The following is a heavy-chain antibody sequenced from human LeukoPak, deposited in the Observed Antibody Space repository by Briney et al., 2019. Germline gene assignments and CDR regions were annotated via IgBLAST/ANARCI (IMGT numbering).Heavy chain of an antibody. J-gene: IGHJ6*02. Sequence: SETLSLTCTVSGGSISSYYWSWIRQPPGKGLEWIGYIYYSGSTNYNPSLKSRVTISVDTSKNQFSLKLSSVTAADTAVYYRARAPQSGYSEDLDYYYYGMDVWGQGTTVTVSS. V-gene: IGHV4-59*01. CDR3: ARAPQSGYSEDLDYYYYGMDV. CDR1: GGSISSYY. CDR2: IYYSGST. D-gene: IGHD3-22*01.